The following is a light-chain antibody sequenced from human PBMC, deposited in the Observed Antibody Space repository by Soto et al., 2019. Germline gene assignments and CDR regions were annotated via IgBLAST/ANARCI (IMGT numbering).Light chain of an antibody. J-gene: IGLJ1*01. CDR3: NSYAGSNIYV. CDR2: EVT. CDR1: SSDVGGYNY. V-gene: IGLV2-8*01. Sequence: QSVLTQPPSASGSPGQSVTISCTGTSSDVGGYNYVSWYQQRPGKAPQLILYEVTKRPSGVPGRFSGSKSGNTASLTVSGLQAEDEADYYCNSYAGSNIYVFGTGTKVTVL.